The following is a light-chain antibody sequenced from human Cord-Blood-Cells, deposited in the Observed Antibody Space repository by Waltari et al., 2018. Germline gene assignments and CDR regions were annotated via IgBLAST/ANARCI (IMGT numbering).Light chain of an antibody. Sequence: QSVLTQPPSVSGAPGHRVTISCTGSSPNIGAGYDVHWYQRLPGTAPKPLIYGNSVRPSGVPDRFSGSNSGXSASLAISGLQAEDEADYCCQSYDSSLSGYVFGTGTKVTVL. CDR1: SPNIGAGYD. J-gene: IGLJ1*01. CDR2: GNS. V-gene: IGLV1-40*01. CDR3: QSYDSSLSGYV.